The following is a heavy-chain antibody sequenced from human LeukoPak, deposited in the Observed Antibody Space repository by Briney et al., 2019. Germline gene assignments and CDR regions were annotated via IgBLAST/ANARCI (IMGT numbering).Heavy chain of an antibody. Sequence: GASVKVSCTASGYTFTSYDISWVRQATGQGIEWLGWIHPNSGDTGYAQKFQGRITFTRDISISTTYMEVSGLRAEDTAVYYCARGSAGIYPDSCGQGTLVTVSS. V-gene: IGHV1-8*03. D-gene: IGHD2/OR15-2a*01. CDR1: GYTFTSYD. J-gene: IGHJ4*02. CDR3: ARGSAGIYPDS. CDR2: IHPNSGDT.